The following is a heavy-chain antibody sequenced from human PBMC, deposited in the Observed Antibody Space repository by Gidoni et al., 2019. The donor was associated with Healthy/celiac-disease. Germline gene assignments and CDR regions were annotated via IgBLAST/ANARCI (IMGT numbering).Heavy chain of an antibody. J-gene: IGHJ3*02. CDR2: IIPIFGTA. Sequence: QVQLVQSGPDVKKSASPVKVSCKASLGTFSSYAISWVRQAPGQGLEWMGGIIPIFGTANYAQKFQGRVTITADKSTSTAYMELSSLRSEDTAVYYCAREGYNQRDDAFDIWGQGTMVTVSS. CDR1: LGTFSSYA. D-gene: IGHD1-1*01. CDR3: AREGYNQRDDAFDI. V-gene: IGHV1-69*06.